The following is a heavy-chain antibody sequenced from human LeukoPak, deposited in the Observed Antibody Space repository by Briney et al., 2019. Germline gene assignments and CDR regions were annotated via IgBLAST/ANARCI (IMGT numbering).Heavy chain of an antibody. CDR2: MNPNSGNT. CDR3: ARAHSSSWSNDPFDY. D-gene: IGHD6-13*01. V-gene: IGHV1-8*01. J-gene: IGHJ4*02. CDR1: GYTFTSYD. Sequence: ASVKVSXKASGYTFTSYDINWMRQATGQGLEWMGWMNPNSGNTGYAQKFQGRVTMTRNTSISTAYMELSSLRSEDTAVYYCARAHSSSWSNDPFDYWGQGTLVTVSS.